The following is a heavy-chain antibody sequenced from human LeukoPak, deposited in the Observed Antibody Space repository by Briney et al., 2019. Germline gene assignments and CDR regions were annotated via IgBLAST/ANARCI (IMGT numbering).Heavy chain of an antibody. CDR3: ARGIVVVPAAIYYYYMDV. Sequence: SVKVSCKASGGTFSSYAISWVRQAPGQGLEWMGGIIPIFGTANYAQKFQGRVTITADESTSTAYMELSSLRSEDTAVYYCARGIVVVPAAIYYYYMDVWGKGPTVTVSS. CDR2: IIPIFGTA. CDR1: GGTFSSYA. V-gene: IGHV1-69*13. D-gene: IGHD2-2*01. J-gene: IGHJ6*03.